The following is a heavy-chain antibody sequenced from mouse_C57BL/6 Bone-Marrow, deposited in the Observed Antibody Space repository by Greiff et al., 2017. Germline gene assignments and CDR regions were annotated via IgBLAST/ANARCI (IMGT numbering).Heavy chain of an antibody. CDR1: GYTFTSYW. J-gene: IGHJ2*01. V-gene: IGHV1-53*01. CDR2: INPSNGGT. D-gene: IGHD1-1*01. CDR3: ARDYGSSQYYFDY. Sequence: QVQLQQPGTELVKPWASVTLSCKASGYTFTSYWMHWLKPRPGQGLEWIGNINPSNGGTNYNEKFKSKATLTVDKSSSTAYMQLSSLTSEDSAVYYCARDYGSSQYYFDYWGQGTTLTVSS.